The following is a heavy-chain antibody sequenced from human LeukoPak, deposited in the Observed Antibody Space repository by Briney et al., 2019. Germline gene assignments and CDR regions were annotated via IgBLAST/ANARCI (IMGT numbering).Heavy chain of an antibody. CDR2: IRYAGNQE. D-gene: IGHD2-8*01. J-gene: IGHJ4*02. CDR1: GFTFSDYS. CDR3: AKASINGLHFFDY. Sequence: GGSLTLSCAASGFTFSDYSIHWVRQAPGKGLEWVAFIRYAGNQEYYTDPVKGRFTISRDNSKNTVYLQMNSLRPEDTAVYYCAKASINGLHFFDYLGQRTL. V-gene: IGHV3-30*02.